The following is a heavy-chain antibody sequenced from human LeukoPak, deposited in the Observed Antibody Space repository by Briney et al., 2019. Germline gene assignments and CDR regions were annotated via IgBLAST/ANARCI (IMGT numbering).Heavy chain of an antibody. V-gene: IGHV1-2*02. CDR2: INPNSGGT. CDR3: ARDRYSSGWGDY. D-gene: IGHD6-19*01. CDR1: GYTSTGYY. J-gene: IGHJ4*02. Sequence: ASVKVSCKASGYTSTGYYMHWVRQAPGQGLEWMGWINPNSGGTNYAQKFQGRVTMTRDTSISTAYMELSRLRSDDTAVYYCARDRYSSGWGDYWGQGTLVTVSS.